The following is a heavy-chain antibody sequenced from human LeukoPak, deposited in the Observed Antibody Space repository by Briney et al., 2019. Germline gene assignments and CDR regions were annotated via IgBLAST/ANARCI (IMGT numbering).Heavy chain of an antibody. V-gene: IGHV3-7*01. Sequence: GGSLRLSCAASGFTFSNYWMAWVRQAPGRGLEWVANINYDGSEKYYLSSVRGRFTISRDNANNSLFLQMNSLRVEDTALYYCARGADCAGDSCANDALDIWGQGTMVTVSS. J-gene: IGHJ3*02. CDR2: INYDGSEK. CDR3: ARGADCAGDSCANDALDI. CDR1: GFTFSNYW. D-gene: IGHD2-21*01.